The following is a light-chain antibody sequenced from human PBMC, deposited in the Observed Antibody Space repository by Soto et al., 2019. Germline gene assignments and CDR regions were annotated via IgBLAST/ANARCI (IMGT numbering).Light chain of an antibody. CDR3: QQYDTPRRT. CDR1: QSLSSRY. J-gene: IGKJ1*01. CDR2: GAS. V-gene: IGKV3-20*01. Sequence: EIVLTQSPGTLSLSPGERATLSCRASQSLSSRYLAWYQQTPGQAPRLLIYGASSRATGVPDRFSGSGSGTDFSLTISRLEPEDFAVYYCQQYDTPRRTFGQGTKVDIK.